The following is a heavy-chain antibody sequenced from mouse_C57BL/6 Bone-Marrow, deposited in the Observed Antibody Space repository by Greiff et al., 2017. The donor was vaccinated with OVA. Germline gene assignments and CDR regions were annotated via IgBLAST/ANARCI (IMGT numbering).Heavy chain of an antibody. CDR1: GFTFSSYA. Sequence: EVMLVESGEGLVKPGGSLKLSCAASGFTFSSYAMSWVRQTPEQRLEWVAYISSGGDYIYYADTVKGRFTISRDNARNTLYLQMSSLKSEDTAMYYCTRRNFIYYGTLWYFDVWGTGTTVTVSS. D-gene: IGHD2-1*01. CDR3: TRRNFIYYGTLWYFDV. CDR2: ISSGGDYI. V-gene: IGHV5-9-1*02. J-gene: IGHJ1*03.